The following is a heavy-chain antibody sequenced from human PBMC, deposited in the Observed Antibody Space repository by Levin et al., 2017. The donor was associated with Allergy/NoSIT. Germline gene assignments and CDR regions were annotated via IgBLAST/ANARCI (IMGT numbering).Heavy chain of an antibody. D-gene: IGHD3-10*01. CDR2: INPNSGGT. CDR1: GYTFTGYY. CDR3: ARVRGGRSPFDY. Sequence: GESLKISCKASGYTFTGYYMHWVRQAPGQGLEWMGRINPNSGGTNYAQKFQGRVTMTRDTSISTAYMELSRLRSDDTAVYYCARVRGGRSPFDYWGQGTLVTVSS. V-gene: IGHV1-2*06. J-gene: IGHJ4*02.